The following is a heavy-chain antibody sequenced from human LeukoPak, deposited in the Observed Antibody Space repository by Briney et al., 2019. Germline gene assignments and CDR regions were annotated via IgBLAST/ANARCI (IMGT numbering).Heavy chain of an antibody. D-gene: IGHD2-2*02. J-gene: IGHJ5*02. V-gene: IGHV1-18*01. CDR2: ISSYNGNK. CDR3: ARPPGYCRSTSCYKFRDNWFDP. Sequence: VASVKVSCKSSGYTFTSYGFSWVRPPPGQGLEWMGWISSYNGNKNYAQKLQGRVTMTTHTSTSTAYMELRSLRSDDTGVYYCARPPGYCRSTSCYKFRDNWFDPWGRGTLVTVSS. CDR1: GYTFTSYG.